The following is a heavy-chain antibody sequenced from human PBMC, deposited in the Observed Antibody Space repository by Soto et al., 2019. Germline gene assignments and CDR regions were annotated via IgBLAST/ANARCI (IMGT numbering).Heavy chain of an antibody. CDR2: ISYHSSYI. CDR1: GFSFSDHS. CDR3: ARGAPLCSGGSCYPIDY. Sequence: EVQLVESGGGLVKPGGSLRLSCAASGFSFSDHSMNWVRQAPGKGLEWVSSISYHSSYIFYADSVKGRFTISRDNAQNSLFLQMDTLRAEDTAIYYCARGAPLCSGGSCYPIDYWGQGTQVTVSA. J-gene: IGHJ4*02. D-gene: IGHD2-15*01. V-gene: IGHV3-21*02.